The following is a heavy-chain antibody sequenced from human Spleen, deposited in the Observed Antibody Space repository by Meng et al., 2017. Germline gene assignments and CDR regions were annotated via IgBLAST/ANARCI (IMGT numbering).Heavy chain of an antibody. CDR3: ARHGELLRRRGPIYYFDY. CDR2: INAGNGNT. Sequence: QVQLVQSGAEVKKPGASVKVSCKASGYTFTSYAMHWVRQAPGQRLEWMGWINAGNGNTKYSQKFQGRVTITRDTSASTAYMELRSLRSDDTAVYYCARHGELLRRRGPIYYFDYWGQGTLVTVSS. D-gene: IGHD1-26*01. J-gene: IGHJ4*02. CDR1: GYTFTSYA. V-gene: IGHV1-3*01.